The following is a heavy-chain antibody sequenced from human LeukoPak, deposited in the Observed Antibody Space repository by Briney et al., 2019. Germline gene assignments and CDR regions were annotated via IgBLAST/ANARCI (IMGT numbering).Heavy chain of an antibody. Sequence: GGSLRLSCAASAFSLNAYNMNWVRQAPGKGPEWVSSISYTGTYIYYADSVKGRFTISRDNAQNSLYLQKNSLRAEDTAIYYCVRDRGTYRPIDYWGQGTLVTVSS. CDR3: VRDRGTYRPIDY. CDR1: AFSLNAYN. CDR2: ISYTGTYI. J-gene: IGHJ4*02. D-gene: IGHD1-26*01. V-gene: IGHV3-21*04.